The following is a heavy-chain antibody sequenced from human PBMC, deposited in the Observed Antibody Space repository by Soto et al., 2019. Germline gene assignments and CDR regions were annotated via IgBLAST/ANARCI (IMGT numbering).Heavy chain of an antibody. D-gene: IGHD3-9*01. CDR2: ISGSGGST. V-gene: IGHV3-23*01. CDR1: GFTLSSYA. J-gene: IGHJ3*02. CDR3: AKAKGDYDILTGHAFDI. Sequence: GGSLRLSCAASGFTLSSYAMSWVRQAPGKGLEWVSAISGSGGSTYYADSVKGRFTISRDNSKNTLYLQMNSLRAEDTAVYYCAKAKGDYDILTGHAFDIWGQGTMVTVSS.